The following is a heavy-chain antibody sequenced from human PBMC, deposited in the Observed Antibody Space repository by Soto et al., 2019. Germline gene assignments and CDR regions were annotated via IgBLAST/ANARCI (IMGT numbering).Heavy chain of an antibody. V-gene: IGHV3-13*01. D-gene: IGHD3-22*01. CDR2: IGTDDDT. CDR3: ARAYYDNSGYPLGGMDV. CDR1: GFTFSTYD. J-gene: IGHJ6*02. Sequence: GGSLRLSCVGFGFTFSTYDMHWVRQNVEKGLEWVSSIGTDDDTYYLDSVRGRFTISRQDAKNSLYLQMDSLRAGDTAVYYCARAYYDNSGYPLGGMDVWGQGTMVTVSS.